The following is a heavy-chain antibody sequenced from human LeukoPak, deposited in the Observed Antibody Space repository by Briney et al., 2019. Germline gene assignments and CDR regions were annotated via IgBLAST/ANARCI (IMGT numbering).Heavy chain of an antibody. J-gene: IGHJ5*02. D-gene: IGHD2-2*01. V-gene: IGHV4-30-4*01. CDR2: IYYSGST. CDR1: GGSISSGDYY. CDR3: ARVIVVVPAANNWFDP. Sequence: PSQTLSLTCTVSGGSISSGDYYWSWIRQPPGKGLEWIGYIYYSGSTYYNPSLKSRVTISVDTPKNQFSLKLSSVTAADTAVYYCARVIVVVPAANNWFDPWGQGTLVTVSS.